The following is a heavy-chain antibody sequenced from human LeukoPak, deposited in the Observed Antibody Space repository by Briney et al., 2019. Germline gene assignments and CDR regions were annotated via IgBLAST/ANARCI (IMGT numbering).Heavy chain of an antibody. D-gene: IGHD5-12*01. V-gene: IGHV3-7*01. CDR3: ARVGGSGYDYAYYYMDV. CDR1: GGSLSGYF. J-gene: IGHJ6*03. Sequence: ETLSLTCAVYGGSLSGYFWSWVRQAPGKGLEWVANIKQDGSEKYYVDSVKGRFTISRDNAKNSLYLQMNSLRAEDTAVYYCARVGGSGYDYAYYYMDVWGKGTRVTVSS. CDR2: IKQDGSEK.